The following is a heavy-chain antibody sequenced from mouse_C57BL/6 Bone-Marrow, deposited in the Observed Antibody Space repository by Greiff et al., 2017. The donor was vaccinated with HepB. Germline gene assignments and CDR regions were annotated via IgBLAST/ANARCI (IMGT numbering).Heavy chain of an antibody. D-gene: IGHD1-1*01. CDR1: GFTFSDYY. Sequence: DVMLVESGGGLVQPGGSLKLSCAASGFTFSDYYMYWVRQTPEKRLEWVAYISNGGGSTYYPDTVKGRFTISRDNAKNTLYLQMSRLKSEDTAMYYCARPYYYGSSYGGFAYWGQGTLVTVSA. CDR2: ISNGGGST. V-gene: IGHV5-12*01. J-gene: IGHJ3*01. CDR3: ARPYYYGSSYGGFAY.